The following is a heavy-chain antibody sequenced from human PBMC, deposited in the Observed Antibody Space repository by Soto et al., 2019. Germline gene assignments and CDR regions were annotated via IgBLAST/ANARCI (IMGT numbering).Heavy chain of an antibody. CDR3: ARDSDIVVVPAAMGNWFDP. CDR2: IIPIFGTA. J-gene: IGHJ5*02. V-gene: IGHV1-69*13. Sequence: GASVKVSCKASGGTFSSYAISWVRQAPGQGLEWMGGIIPIFGTANYAQKFQGRVTITADESTSTAYMELSSLRSEDTAVYYCARDSDIVVVPAAMGNWFDPWGQGTLVTV. D-gene: IGHD2-2*01. CDR1: GGTFSSYA.